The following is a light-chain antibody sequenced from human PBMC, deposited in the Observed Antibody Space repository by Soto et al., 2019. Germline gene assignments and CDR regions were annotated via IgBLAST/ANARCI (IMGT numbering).Light chain of an antibody. J-gene: IGLJ2*01. Sequence: QSVLTQPASVSGSPGQSITISCTVTSSDVGDYNFVSWYRQHPGKVPKLLIYDVSDRPSGVSNRFSGSKSGITASLTISGLQADDEADYYCSSYTTSRTQVFGGGT. CDR3: SSYTTSRTQV. CDR1: SSDVGDYNF. V-gene: IGLV2-14*03. CDR2: DVS.